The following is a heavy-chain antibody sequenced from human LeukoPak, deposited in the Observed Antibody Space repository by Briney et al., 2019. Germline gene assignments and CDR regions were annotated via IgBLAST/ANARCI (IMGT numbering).Heavy chain of an antibody. Sequence: SETLSLTCTVSGGSISPYYWTWIRQPPGKGLEWIGYIYYNGNTNYNPSLKSRITISVGTSKNQFSLRLKSVTAADTAMYYCARGPLSSRTTWTWFDPWGQGTLVTVSS. D-gene: IGHD6-13*01. V-gene: IGHV4-59*01. CDR2: IYYNGNT. CDR3: ARGPLSSRTTWTWFDP. CDR1: GGSISPYY. J-gene: IGHJ5*02.